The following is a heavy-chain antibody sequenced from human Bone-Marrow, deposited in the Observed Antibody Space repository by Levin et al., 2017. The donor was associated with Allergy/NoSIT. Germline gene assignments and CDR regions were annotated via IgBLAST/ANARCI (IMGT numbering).Heavy chain of an antibody. V-gene: IGHV4-31*03. CDR1: GGSISSGGYY. CDR3: ARRPYCSSGNCYPRCDY. D-gene: IGHD2-15*01. J-gene: IGHJ4*02. Sequence: SETLSLTCTVSGGSISSGGYYWSWIRQHPGKGLEWLGYIYYSGSTYYNPSLKSRVTISVDTSKNQFSLKLSSVTAADTAVYYCARRPYCSSGNCYPRCDYWGQGTLVTVS. CDR2: IYYSGST.